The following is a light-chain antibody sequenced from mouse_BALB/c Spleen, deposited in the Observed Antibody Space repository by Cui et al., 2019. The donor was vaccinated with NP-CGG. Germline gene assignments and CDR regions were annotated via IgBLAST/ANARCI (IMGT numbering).Light chain of an antibody. CDR2: GTN. J-gene: IGLJ1*01. Sequence: QAVVTQESPLTTSPGETVTLTCRSRTGAVTTSNYANWVQEKPDHLFTGLIGGTNNRVPGVPARFSGSLIGDKAALTITGAQTEDEAIYFCALWYSNHWVFGGGTKLTVL. V-gene: IGLV1*01. CDR1: TGAVTTSNY. CDR3: ALWYSNHWV.